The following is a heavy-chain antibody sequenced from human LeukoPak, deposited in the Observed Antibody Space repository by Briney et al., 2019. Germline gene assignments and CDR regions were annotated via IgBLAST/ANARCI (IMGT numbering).Heavy chain of an antibody. J-gene: IGHJ4*02. V-gene: IGHV4-4*07. CDR2: IYTTGST. CDR1: GCSISTSY. D-gene: IGHD3-3*01. Sequence: PSETLSLTCTVSGCSISTSYWSWIRQPAGKGLEWIGRIYTTGSTNHNPSLKSRVTLSIDTSKNQFSLKLGSVTAADTAVYYCARDFLSAIFDWGQGTLVTVSS. CDR3: ARDFLSAIFD.